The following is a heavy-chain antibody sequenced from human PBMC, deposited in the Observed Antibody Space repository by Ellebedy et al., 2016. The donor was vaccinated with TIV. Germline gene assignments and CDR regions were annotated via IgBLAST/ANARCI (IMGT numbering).Heavy chain of an antibody. CDR1: GFTFSSYW. CDR3: ASDMIVVSQVTMLG. Sequence: GGSLRLXXAASGFTFSSYWMHWVRQAPGKGLVWVSRINSDGSSTSYADSVKGRFTISRDNSKNTLYLQMNSLRAEDTAVYYCASDMIVVSQVTMLGWGQGTLVTVSS. J-gene: IGHJ4*02. D-gene: IGHD3-22*01. V-gene: IGHV3-74*01. CDR2: INSDGSST.